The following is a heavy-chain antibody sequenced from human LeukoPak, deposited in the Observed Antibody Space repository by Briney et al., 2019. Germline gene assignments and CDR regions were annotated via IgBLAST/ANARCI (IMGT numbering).Heavy chain of an antibody. J-gene: IGHJ4*02. V-gene: IGHV4-59*01. Sequence: SSETLSLTCTVSGGSISSYYWSWSRQPPGKGLEWIGYIYYSGSTNYNPPLKSRVTISVDTSKNQFSLKLSSVTAADTAVYYCAREGGGGISGFAYWGQGTLVTVSS. CDR2: IYYSGST. D-gene: IGHD3-16*01. CDR3: AREGGGGISGFAY. CDR1: GGSISSYY.